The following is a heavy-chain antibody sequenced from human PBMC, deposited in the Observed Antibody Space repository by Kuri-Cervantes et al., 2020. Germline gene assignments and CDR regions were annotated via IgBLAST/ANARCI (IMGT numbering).Heavy chain of an antibody. CDR3: ARGPYDSSGRLTPPGAY. D-gene: IGHD3-22*01. CDR1: GFTFSDYY. CDR2: ISSSGSTI. V-gene: IGHV3-11*01. J-gene: IGHJ4*02. Sequence: GESLKISCAASGFTFSDYYMSWIRQAPGKGLEGVSYISSSGSTIYYADSVKGRFTISRDNAKNSLYLQMSSLRSEDTAVYYCARGPYDSSGRLTPPGAYWGQGTLVTVSS.